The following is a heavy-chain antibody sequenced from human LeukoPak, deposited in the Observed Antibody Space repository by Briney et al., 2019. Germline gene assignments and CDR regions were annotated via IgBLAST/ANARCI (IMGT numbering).Heavy chain of an antibody. J-gene: IGHJ6*02. CDR1: GYTFTFYY. V-gene: IGHV1-2*02. D-gene: IGHD6-19*01. Sequence: ASVTVSFTASGYTFTFYYMHWVRQAPGQGLEWMGWINPNSGGTNYAQKFQGRVTMTTDTSTSTAYMELRSLRSDDTAVYYCARDAKGIAVAGIGYYYYGMDVWGQGTTVTVSS. CDR3: ARDAKGIAVAGIGYYYYGMDV. CDR2: INPNSGGT.